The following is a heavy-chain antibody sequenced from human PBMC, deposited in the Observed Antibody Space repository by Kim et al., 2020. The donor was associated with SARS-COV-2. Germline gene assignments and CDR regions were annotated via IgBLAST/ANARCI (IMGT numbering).Heavy chain of an antibody. V-gene: IGHV6-1*01. Sequence: YAVSVKSRITINPDTSKNQFSLQLNSVTPEDTAVYYCARDRIAARLTFDYWGQGTLVTVSS. J-gene: IGHJ4*02. D-gene: IGHD6-6*01. CDR3: ARDRIAARLTFDY.